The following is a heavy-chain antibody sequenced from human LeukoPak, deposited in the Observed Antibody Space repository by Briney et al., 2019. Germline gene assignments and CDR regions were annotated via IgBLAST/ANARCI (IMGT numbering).Heavy chain of an antibody. CDR3: ARLSVTGLPGFYDYYFMDV. D-gene: IGHD2-21*02. CDR2: INYDGDT. J-gene: IGHJ6*03. CDR1: GGSFSGYY. Sequence: SETLSLTCGVHGGSFSGYYWSWIRQSPGRGLEWIGEINYDGDTNYNPSFKSRVSISRDRSTTQSSLRLNSVTAADTAVYYCARLSVTGLPGFYDYYFMDVWGRGTTVTITS. V-gene: IGHV4-34*01.